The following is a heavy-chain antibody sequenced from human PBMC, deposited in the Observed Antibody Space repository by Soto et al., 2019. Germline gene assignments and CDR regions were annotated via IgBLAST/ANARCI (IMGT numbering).Heavy chain of an antibody. V-gene: IGHV3-23*01. CDR2: ISGSGGST. D-gene: IGHD3-22*01. CDR3: AKARSDYYDSSGYPVDY. Sequence: EVQLLESGGGLVQPGGSLRLSCAASGFTFSSYAMSWVRQAPGKGLEWVSAISGSGGSTYYADSVKGRFTISRDNSKNTLYLQMNSLRAEDTAVHYCAKARSDYYDSSGYPVDYWGQGALVTGSS. CDR1: GFTFSSYA. J-gene: IGHJ4*02.